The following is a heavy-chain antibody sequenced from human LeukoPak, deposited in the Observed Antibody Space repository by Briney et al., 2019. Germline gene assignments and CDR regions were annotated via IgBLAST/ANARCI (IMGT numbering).Heavy chain of an antibody. CDR1: GFPFSNYW. Sequence: GGSLRLSCAASGFPFSNYWMHWVRQAPGKGLVWVSRVNSDGSTSNYADSVKGRFTISRDNAENTLYMRMNSLRPEDTAVYYCARGYYSSSRFDSWGQGTLVTVSS. J-gene: IGHJ4*02. CDR2: VNSDGSTS. D-gene: IGHD6-13*01. V-gene: IGHV3-74*01. CDR3: ARGYYSSSRFDS.